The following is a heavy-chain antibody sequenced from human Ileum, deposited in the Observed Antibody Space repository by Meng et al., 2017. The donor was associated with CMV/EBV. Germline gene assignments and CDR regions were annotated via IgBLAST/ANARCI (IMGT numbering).Heavy chain of an antibody. D-gene: IGHD1-26*01. CDR1: GGSISGSSYY. Sequence: SETLSLTCTVSGGSISGSSYYWGWIRQPPGKGLEWIGSIYYSGSTYYNLSLKSPVTISVDTSKNQFSLRLSSVTAADTAVYYCARDQEWELPHYFDYWGQGTLVTVSS. V-gene: IGHV4-39*07. CDR2: IYYSGST. CDR3: ARDQEWELPHYFDY. J-gene: IGHJ4*02.